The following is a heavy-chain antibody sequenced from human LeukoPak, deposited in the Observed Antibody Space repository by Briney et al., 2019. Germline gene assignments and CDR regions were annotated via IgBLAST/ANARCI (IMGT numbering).Heavy chain of an antibody. CDR2: IVVGSGNT. CDR3: AAARSCTNGVCGEDY. CDR1: GFTFTSSA. J-gene: IGHJ4*02. Sequence: SVKVSCKASGFTFTSSAMQWVRQARGQRLEWIGWIVVGSGNTNYAQKFQERVTITRDMSTSIAYMELSSLRSEDTAVYYCAAARSCTNGVCGEDYWGQGTLVTVSS. D-gene: IGHD2-8*01. V-gene: IGHV1-58*02.